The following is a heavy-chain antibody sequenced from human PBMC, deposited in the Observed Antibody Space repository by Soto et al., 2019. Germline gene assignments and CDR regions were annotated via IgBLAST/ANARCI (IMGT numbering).Heavy chain of an antibody. CDR2: IYDSGTT. CDR3: ARSVHSGDYIDY. CDR1: GGSITTGGYY. D-gene: IGHD4-17*01. V-gene: IGHV4-31*03. Sequence: QVQLQESGPGLVQPSQTLSLTCTVSGGSITTGGYYWSWIRQHPGKGLESIGYIYDSGTTDYNPPRKSRLTTSLDTSKNQFSLKMTSVTAAHTAVYYCARSVHSGDYIDYWGQGTLVTVSS. J-gene: IGHJ4*02.